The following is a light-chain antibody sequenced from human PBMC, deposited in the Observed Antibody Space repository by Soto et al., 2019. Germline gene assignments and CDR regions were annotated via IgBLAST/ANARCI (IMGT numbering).Light chain of an antibody. CDR1: SSNIGNNY. Sequence: QCVLTQPPSVSAAPGQKVTISCSGSSSNIGNNYVSWYQQLPGTAPKLLIYDNNKRPSGIPDRFSGSKSGTSATLGITGLQTGGEADYYCGTWDSSLSAGVFGGGTKLTVL. J-gene: IGLJ2*01. V-gene: IGLV1-51*01. CDR3: GTWDSSLSAGV. CDR2: DNN.